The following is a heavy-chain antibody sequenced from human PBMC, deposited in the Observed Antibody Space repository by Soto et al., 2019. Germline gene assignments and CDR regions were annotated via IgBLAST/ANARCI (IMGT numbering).Heavy chain of an antibody. CDR1: GYTFTRYG. CDR2: ISAYNGNT. J-gene: IGHJ6*02. Sequence: QVQLVQSGAEVKKPGASVKVSCKASGYTFTRYGISWVRQAPGQGLEWVGWISAYNGNTNYAQKLQGRVTMTKDTSTSTVYMELRSLRSDDTAVYYYARLDSDYDYYYGMDVWGQGTTVTVSS. CDR3: ARLDSDYDYYYGMDV. V-gene: IGHV1-18*01. D-gene: IGHD5-18*01.